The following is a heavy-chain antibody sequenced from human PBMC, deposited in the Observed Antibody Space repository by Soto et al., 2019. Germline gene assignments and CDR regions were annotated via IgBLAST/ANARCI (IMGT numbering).Heavy chain of an antibody. J-gene: IGHJ6*02. V-gene: IGHV3-33*01. CDR3: ARDGQQLAPYALDV. CDR2: IWYDGSNK. D-gene: IGHD6-13*01. CDR1: GFTFSNHA. Sequence: QVLLVESGGGVVQPVTSLRLSCTTSGFTFSNHAMHWVRQAPGKGLEWVAQIWYDGSNKYYEDSVKGRFTISRDNSRNMVYVQMNSLRVEDTAVYYCARDGQQLAPYALDVWGQGTSVTVSS.